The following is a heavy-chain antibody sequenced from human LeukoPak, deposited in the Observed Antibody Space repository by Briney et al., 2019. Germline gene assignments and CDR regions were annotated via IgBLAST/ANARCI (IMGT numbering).Heavy chain of an antibody. CDR3: ARGRFQGYFHH. J-gene: IGHJ1*01. CDR2: IYYSGST. CDR1: GGSISSYY. D-gene: IGHD3-16*01. V-gene: IGHV4-59*01. Sequence: SETLSLTCTVSGGSISSYYWSGIRQPPGKGRGGIGYIYYSGSTNYNPSLKSRVTISVDTFKNQFSLKLSSVTAADTAVYYCARGRFQGYFHHWGQGTLVTVSS.